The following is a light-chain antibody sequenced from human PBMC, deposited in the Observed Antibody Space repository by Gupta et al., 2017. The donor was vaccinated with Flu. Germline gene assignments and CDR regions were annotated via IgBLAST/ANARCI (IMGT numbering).Light chain of an antibody. CDR1: QSVSGN. J-gene: IGKJ1*01. V-gene: IGKV3-15*01. CDR2: SVS. CDR3: VQSSYWPTWT. Sequence: ELVMTQSPATLSVSPGERSTLSCRASQSVSGNLAWYQQKPGQAPRLLIYSVSTRAAGVPVRFRGSASGKEFTLTISSLQSEDSAMYYCVQSSYWPTWTFGQGTKVEIK.